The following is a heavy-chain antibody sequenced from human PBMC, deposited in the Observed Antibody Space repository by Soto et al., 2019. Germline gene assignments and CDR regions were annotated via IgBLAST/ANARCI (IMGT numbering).Heavy chain of an antibody. J-gene: IGHJ4*02. CDR3: ARDRHYYDSCGPSPLFDY. V-gene: IGHV3-33*01. Sequence: VQLVESGGGVVQPGRSLRLSCAASGFTFSSYGMHWVRQAPGKGLEWVAVIWYDGSNKYYADSVKGRFTISRDNSKNTLYLQMNSLRAEDTAVYYCARDRHYYDSCGPSPLFDYWGQGTLVTVSS. CDR2: IWYDGSNK. D-gene: IGHD3-22*01. CDR1: GFTFSSYG.